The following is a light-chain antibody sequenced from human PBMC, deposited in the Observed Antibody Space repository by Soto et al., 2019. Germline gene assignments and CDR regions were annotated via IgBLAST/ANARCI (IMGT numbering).Light chain of an antibody. J-gene: IGLJ1*01. V-gene: IGLV2-14*01. CDR3: NSYTSTTPYV. Sequence: QSALTQPASVSGSPGQSITISCTGTSSDVGGYRYVSWFQHHPGKAPKLTIYEVSNRPSGISDRFSGSKSGNTASLTISGLQAEDEADYYCNSYTSTTPYVFGTGTKVTVL. CDR2: EVS. CDR1: SSDVGGYRY.